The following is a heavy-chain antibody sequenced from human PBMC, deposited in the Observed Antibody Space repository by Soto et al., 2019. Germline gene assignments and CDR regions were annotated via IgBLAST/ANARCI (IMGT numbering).Heavy chain of an antibody. J-gene: IGHJ6*02. Sequence: GGSLRLSCAASGFTFSSYDMHWVRQATGKGLEWVSAIGTAGDTYYPGSVKGRFTISRENAKNSLYLQMNSLRAEDTAVYYCARGGSIAARPDYYYYGMDVWGQGTTVTVSS. V-gene: IGHV3-13*01. CDR1: GFTFSSYD. D-gene: IGHD6-6*01. CDR2: IGTAGDT. CDR3: ARGGSIAARPDYYYYGMDV.